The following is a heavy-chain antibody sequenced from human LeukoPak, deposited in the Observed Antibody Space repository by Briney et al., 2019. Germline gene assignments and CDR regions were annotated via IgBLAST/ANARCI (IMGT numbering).Heavy chain of an antibody. J-gene: IGHJ4*02. CDR3: AKDTQLAQWLVDY. Sequence: GGSLRLSCAVSGFPSTSFGIHWVRQAPGKGLDWVAVISFDGSDKYYADSVKGRFTISRDNSKNTVYLQMNSLRAEDTAVYYCAKDTQLAQWLVDYWGQGTVVTVTS. D-gene: IGHD6-19*01. CDR1: GFPSTSFG. CDR2: ISFDGSDK. V-gene: IGHV3-30*18.